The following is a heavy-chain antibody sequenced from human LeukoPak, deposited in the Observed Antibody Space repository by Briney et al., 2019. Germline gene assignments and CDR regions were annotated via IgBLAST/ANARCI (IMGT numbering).Heavy chain of an antibody. CDR1: GGSFSGYY. J-gene: IGHJ6*02. Sequence: PSETLSLTCAVYGGSFSGYYWSWIRQPPGKGLEWIGEINHSGSTNYNPSLKSRVTISVDTSKNQFSLKLSSVTAADTAVYYCARGCSSTSCYTDLYYYYYYGMDVWGQGTTVTVSS. V-gene: IGHV4-34*01. CDR3: ARGCSSTSCYTDLYYYYYYGMDV. D-gene: IGHD2-2*01. CDR2: INHSGST.